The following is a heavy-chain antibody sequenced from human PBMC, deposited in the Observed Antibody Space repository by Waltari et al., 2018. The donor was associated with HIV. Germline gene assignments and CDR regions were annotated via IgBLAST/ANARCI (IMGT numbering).Heavy chain of an antibody. CDR2: ISSSSSTI. D-gene: IGHD4-17*01. CDR3: ARIYGDYVPYYYGMDV. Sequence: EVQLVESGGGLVQPGGSLRLSCAASGFTFSSYSMNWVRQAPGKGLEWVSYISSSSSTIYYADSVKGRFTISRDNAKNSLYLQMNSLRAEDTAVYYCARIYGDYVPYYYGMDVWGLGTTVTVSS. V-gene: IGHV3-48*01. J-gene: IGHJ6*02. CDR1: GFTFSSYS.